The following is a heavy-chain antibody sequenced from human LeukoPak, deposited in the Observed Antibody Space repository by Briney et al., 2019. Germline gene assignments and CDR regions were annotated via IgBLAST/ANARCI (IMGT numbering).Heavy chain of an antibody. CDR3: ARAGPIVGATNYYYGMDV. V-gene: IGHV1-69*04. J-gene: IGHJ6*02. Sequence: RASVKVSCKASRGTFSSYAISWVRQAPGQGLEWMGRIIPILGIANYAQKFQGRVTITADKSTSTAYMELSSLRSEDTAVYYCARAGPIVGATNYYYGMDVWGQGTTVTVSS. CDR2: IIPILGIA. D-gene: IGHD1-26*01. CDR1: RGTFSSYA.